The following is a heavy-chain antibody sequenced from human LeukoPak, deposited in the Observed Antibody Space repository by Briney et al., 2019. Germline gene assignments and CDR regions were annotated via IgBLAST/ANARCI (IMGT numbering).Heavy chain of an antibody. V-gene: IGHV3-23*01. Sequence: SGGSLRLSCAASGFTFSSYPMSGVPQGPGTGMEFVAGIIYSGGATYYADSVRGRFTISRDNSKNTLYLQMNSLRAEDTALYYCAKDGLYYDGSEHVYYFDSWGQGTLVTVSS. D-gene: IGHD3-22*01. CDR1: GFTFSSYP. CDR2: IIYSGGAT. CDR3: AKDGLYYDGSEHVYYFDS. J-gene: IGHJ4*02.